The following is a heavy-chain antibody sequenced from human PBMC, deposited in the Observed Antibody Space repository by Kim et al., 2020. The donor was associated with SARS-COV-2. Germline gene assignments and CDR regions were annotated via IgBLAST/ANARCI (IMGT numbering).Heavy chain of an antibody. CDR3: ARRDYYGSGSMDY. Sequence: YADSVKGRFTISRDNSKNTLYLQMNSLRAEDTAVYYCARRDYYGSGSMDYWGQGTLVTVSS. J-gene: IGHJ4*02. V-gene: IGHV3-30*01. D-gene: IGHD3-10*01.